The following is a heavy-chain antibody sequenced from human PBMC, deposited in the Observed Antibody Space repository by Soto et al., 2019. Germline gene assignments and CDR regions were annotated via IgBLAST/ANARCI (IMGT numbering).Heavy chain of an antibody. CDR1: GFTFSSYW. J-gene: IGHJ4*02. Sequence: EVQLVESGGGLVQPGGSLRLSCAASGFTFSSYWMHWVRQAPGKGLVWVSRINSDGSSTSYADSVKDRFTISRDNAKNKLYLQMNSLRAEDTAVYYCARGEYRSGWYYFDYWGQGTLVTVSS. CDR3: ARGEYRSGWYYFDY. CDR2: INSDGSST. D-gene: IGHD6-19*01. V-gene: IGHV3-74*01.